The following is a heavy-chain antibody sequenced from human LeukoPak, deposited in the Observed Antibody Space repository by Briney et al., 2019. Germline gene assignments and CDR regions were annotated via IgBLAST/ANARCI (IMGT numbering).Heavy chain of an antibody. CDR1: GFTFSSYA. J-gene: IGHJ4*02. V-gene: IGHV3-23*01. D-gene: IGHD3-22*01. Sequence: PGGSLRLSCAASGFTFSSYAMSWVRQAPGKGLEWVSAISGSGGSTYYADSVKGRFTTSRDNSKNTLYLQMNSLRAEDTAVYYCAKSGSDYYYDSSGYYSYWGQGTLVTVSS. CDR3: AKSGSDYYYDSSGYYSY. CDR2: ISGSGGST.